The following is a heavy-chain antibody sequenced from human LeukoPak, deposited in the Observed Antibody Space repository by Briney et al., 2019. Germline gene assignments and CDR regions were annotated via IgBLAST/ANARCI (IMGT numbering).Heavy chain of an antibody. CDR3: AKWVLTTSFDY. CDR1: GCTFSRYV. J-gene: IGHJ4*02. D-gene: IGHD3-3*01. Sequence: GGSLRLSCAASGCTFSRYVMTWVRQAAGNGVEGVSSSSGSGGVTYYADSVKGRFTISRDNSKNKVYLQMNSLRADDTALYYCAKWVLTTSFDYWGQGTLVTVSS. CDR2: SSGSGGVT. V-gene: IGHV3-23*01.